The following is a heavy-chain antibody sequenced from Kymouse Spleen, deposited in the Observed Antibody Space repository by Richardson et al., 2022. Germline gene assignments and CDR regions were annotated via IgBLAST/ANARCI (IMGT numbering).Heavy chain of an antibody. CDR2: IKSKTDGGTT. Sequence: EVQLVESGGGLVKPGGSLRLSCAASGFTFSNAWMSWVRQAPGKGLEWVGRIKSKTDGGTTDYAAPVKGRFTISRDDSKNTLYLQMNSLKTEDTAVYYCTTDLFWSGYYYGMDVWGQGTTVTVSS. J-gene: IGHJ6*02. CDR1: GFTFSNAW. CDR3: TTDLFWSGYYYGMDV. V-gene: IGHV3-15*01. D-gene: IGHD3-3*01.